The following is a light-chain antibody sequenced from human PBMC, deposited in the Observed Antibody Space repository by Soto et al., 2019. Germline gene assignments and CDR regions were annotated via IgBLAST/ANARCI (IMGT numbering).Light chain of an antibody. CDR3: QQRNVWPPVT. V-gene: IGKV3-11*01. CDR1: QGIGDT. Sequence: EVVMTQSPGTLSVSPGEGVTLSCRASQGIGDTLAWYQHKPGQTPRLLIYDTSTRATGVPARFSGSGSGTDFTLTISSLEPEDSAVYYCQQRNVWPPVTFGQGTRLEIK. J-gene: IGKJ5*01. CDR2: DTS.